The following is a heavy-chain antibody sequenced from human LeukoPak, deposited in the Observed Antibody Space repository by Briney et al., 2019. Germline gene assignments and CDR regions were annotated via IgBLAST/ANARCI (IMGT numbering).Heavy chain of an antibody. CDR1: GGSFSGYY. CDR3: ARLGGITMVRGVIDY. Sequence: SETLSLTCAVYGGSFSGYYWSWIRQPPGKGLGWIGSIYYSGSTYYNPSLKSRVTISVDTSKNQFSLKLSSVTAADTAVYYCARLGGITMVRGVIDYWGQGTLVTVSS. V-gene: IGHV4-34*01. D-gene: IGHD3-10*01. CDR2: IYYSGST. J-gene: IGHJ4*02.